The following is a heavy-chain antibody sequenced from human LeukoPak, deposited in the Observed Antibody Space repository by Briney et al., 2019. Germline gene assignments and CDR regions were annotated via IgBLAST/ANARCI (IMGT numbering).Heavy chain of an antibody. V-gene: IGHV1-2*02. CDR2: INPNSCGT. Sequence: ASVKVSCKASGYTFTGYYMHWVRQAPGQGLEWMGWINPNSCGTNYAQKFQGRVTMTRDTSISTAYMELSRLRSDDTAVYYCARGHSGSYFGIYYYYMDVWGKGTTVTISS. D-gene: IGHD1-26*01. J-gene: IGHJ6*03. CDR3: ARGHSGSYFGIYYYYMDV. CDR1: GYTFTGYY.